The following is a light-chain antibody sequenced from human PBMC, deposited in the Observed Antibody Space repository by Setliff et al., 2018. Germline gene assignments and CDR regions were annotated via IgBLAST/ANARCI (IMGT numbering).Light chain of an antibody. Sequence: QSVLTQPPSASGTPGQRVTISCSGSNSNIGSNIVNWYQQVPGTAPKLLIYSDYQRPSGVPDRFSGSKSGTSASLAISGLQSEDEADYYCNSYTRSTTYVFGNGTKV. CDR3: NSYTRSTTYV. CDR1: NSNIGSNI. V-gene: IGLV1-44*01. J-gene: IGLJ1*01. CDR2: SDY.